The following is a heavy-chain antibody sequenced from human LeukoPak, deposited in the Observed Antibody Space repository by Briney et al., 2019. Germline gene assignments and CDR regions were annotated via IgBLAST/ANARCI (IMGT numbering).Heavy chain of an antibody. CDR2: ISSSGSTI. D-gene: IGHD2-2*01. CDR3: AIDQLLSSRDWFDP. V-gene: IGHV3-11*04. J-gene: IGHJ5*02. Sequence: RSGGSLRLSCAASGFTFSDYYMSWIRQAPGKGLEWVSYISSSGSTIYYADSVKGRFTISRDNAKNSLYLQMNSLRAEDTAVHYCAIDQLLSSRDWFDPWGQGTLVTVSS. CDR1: GFTFSDYY.